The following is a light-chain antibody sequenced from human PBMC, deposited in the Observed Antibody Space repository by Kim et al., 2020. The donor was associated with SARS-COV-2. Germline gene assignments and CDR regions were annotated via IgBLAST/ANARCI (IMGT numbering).Light chain of an antibody. Sequence: AVGQTVRITCQGDSLRKYYASWYQQKPGQAPVLVFYGKNNRPSGIPDRFSGSYSGNTASLTITAAQAEDEADYYCNSRESSSNHWIFGGGTQLTVL. CDR1: SLRKYY. V-gene: IGLV3-19*01. J-gene: IGLJ2*01. CDR3: NSRESSSNHWI. CDR2: GKN.